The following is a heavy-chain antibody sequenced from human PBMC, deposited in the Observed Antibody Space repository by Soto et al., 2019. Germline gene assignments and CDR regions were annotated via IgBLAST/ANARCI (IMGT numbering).Heavy chain of an antibody. J-gene: IGHJ6*02. CDR2: ISGSGGST. D-gene: IGHD2-15*01. CDR3: AKPKRKDIVVDYYYYYYGMDV. V-gene: IGHV3-23*01. Sequence: LRLSCAASGFTFSSYAMSWVRQAPGKGLEWVSAISGSGGSTYYADSVKGRFTISRDNSKNTLYLQMNSLRAEDTAVYYCAKPKRKDIVVDYYYYYYGMDVWGQGTTVTVSS. CDR1: GFTFSSYA.